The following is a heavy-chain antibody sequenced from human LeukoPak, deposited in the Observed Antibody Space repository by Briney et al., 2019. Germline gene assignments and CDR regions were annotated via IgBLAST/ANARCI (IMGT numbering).Heavy chain of an antibody. Sequence: GASVKVSCKASGYTFTSYGISWVRQAPGQGLEWMGWISAYNGNTNYAQKFQGRVTITADKSTSTAYMELSSLRSEDTAVYYCASYVLRFLEWSSGFDYWGQGTLVTVSS. D-gene: IGHD3-3*01. CDR1: GYTFTSYG. V-gene: IGHV1-18*01. CDR2: ISAYNGNT. CDR3: ASYVLRFLEWSSGFDY. J-gene: IGHJ4*02.